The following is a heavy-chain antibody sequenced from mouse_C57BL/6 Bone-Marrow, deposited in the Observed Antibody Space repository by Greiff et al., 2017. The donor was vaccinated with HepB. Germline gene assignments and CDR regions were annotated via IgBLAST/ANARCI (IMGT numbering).Heavy chain of an antibody. CDR1: GFTFSDYY. CDR3: ERQVTTVVAPLGFDV. Sequence: EVQGVESGGGLVQPGGSLKLSCAASGFTFSDYYMYWVRQTPEKRLEWVAYISNGGGSTYYPDTVKGRFTISRDNAKNTLYLQMSRLKSEDTAMYYCERQVTTVVAPLGFDVWGTGTTVTVSS. J-gene: IGHJ1*03. CDR2: ISNGGGST. D-gene: IGHD1-1*01. V-gene: IGHV5-12*01.